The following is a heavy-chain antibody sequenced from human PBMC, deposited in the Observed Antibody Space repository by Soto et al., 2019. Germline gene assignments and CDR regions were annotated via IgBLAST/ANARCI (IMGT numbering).Heavy chain of an antibody. Sequence: GASVKVSCKVSGYTLTELSMHWVRQAPGQGLEWMGGFDPEDGETIYAQKFQGRVTMTEDTSTDTAYMELSSLRSEDTAVYYCATERSGYYTNNYYYYGMDVWGQGTTVTVSS. CDR1: GYTLTELS. D-gene: IGHD3-3*01. J-gene: IGHJ6*02. CDR3: ATERSGYYTNNYYYYGMDV. CDR2: FDPEDGET. V-gene: IGHV1-24*01.